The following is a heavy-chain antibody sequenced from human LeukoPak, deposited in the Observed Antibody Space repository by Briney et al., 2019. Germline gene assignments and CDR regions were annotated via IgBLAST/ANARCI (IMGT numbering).Heavy chain of an antibody. D-gene: IGHD3-16*01. Sequence: GRSLRLSCAATGFTFSNYAVHGGSQAPTKGREWVDLISDDGSRQHSADAVQDRCTIPRHNSQNTLQPQMSSLRPEDTAVYYCVKDRTETYTLDYWGQGTLVTVSS. CDR2: ISDDGSRQ. J-gene: IGHJ4*02. CDR1: GFTFSNYA. CDR3: VKDRTETYTLDY. V-gene: IGHV3-30-3*01.